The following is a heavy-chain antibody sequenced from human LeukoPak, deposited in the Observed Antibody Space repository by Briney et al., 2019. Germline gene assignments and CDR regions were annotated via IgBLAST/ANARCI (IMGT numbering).Heavy chain of an antibody. J-gene: IGHJ6*03. V-gene: IGHV4-4*07. CDR2: IYTSETT. CDR1: GGSINDYY. CDR3: ARVRLGSSSSGSVMDV. Sequence: SETLSLTCTISGGSINDYYWSWIRQPAGKGLEWIGRIYTSETTNDNSSLKSRVTMSVDTSKNQFSLKLTSVTAADTAVYYCARVRLGSSSSGSVMDVWGKGTRSPSP. D-gene: IGHD6-6*01.